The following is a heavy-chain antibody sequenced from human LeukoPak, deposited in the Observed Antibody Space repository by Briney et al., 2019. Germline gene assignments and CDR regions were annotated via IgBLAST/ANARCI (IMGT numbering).Heavy chain of an antibody. CDR1: GGSISSGNYY. CDR3: ARAGGGGSYYPWFDP. V-gene: IGHV4-30-4*08. Sequence: SQTLSLACTVSGGSISSGNYYWSWIRQPPGKGLEWIGYIYYSGSTYYNPSLKSRVTISVDTSKNQFSLKLSSVTAADTAVYYCARAGGGGSYYPWFDPWGQGTLVTVSS. J-gene: IGHJ5*02. CDR2: IYYSGST. D-gene: IGHD1-26*01.